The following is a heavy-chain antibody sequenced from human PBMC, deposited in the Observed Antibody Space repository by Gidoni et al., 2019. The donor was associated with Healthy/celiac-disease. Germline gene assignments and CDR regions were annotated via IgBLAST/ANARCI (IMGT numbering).Heavy chain of an antibody. D-gene: IGHD3-3*01. CDR1: GGSISSSSYY. CDR2: IYYSGST. J-gene: IGHJ6*02. CDR3: ARLYYYDFWSGYPGNYYGMDV. V-gene: IGHV4-39*01. Sequence: SETLSLTCTVSGGSISSSSYYWGWIRQPPGKGLEWLGSIYYSGSTYYNPSLKSRVTISVDTSKNQFSLKLSSVTAADTAVYYCARLYYYDFWSGYPGNYYGMDVWGQGTTVTVSS.